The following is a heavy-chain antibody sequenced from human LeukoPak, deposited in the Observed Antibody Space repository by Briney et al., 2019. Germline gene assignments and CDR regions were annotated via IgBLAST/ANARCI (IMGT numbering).Heavy chain of an antibody. J-gene: IGHJ6*03. D-gene: IGHD3-3*01. CDR1: GFTFSSYS. V-gene: IGHV3-21*01. CDR2: ISSSSSYI. Sequence: GGSLRLSCAASGFTFSSYSMNWVRQAPGKGLEWVSSISSSSSYIYYADSVKGRFTISRDNAKNSLYLQMNSLRAEDTAVYYCARDRVGDLYYYYMDVWGKGTTVTVSS. CDR3: ARDRVGDLYYYYMDV.